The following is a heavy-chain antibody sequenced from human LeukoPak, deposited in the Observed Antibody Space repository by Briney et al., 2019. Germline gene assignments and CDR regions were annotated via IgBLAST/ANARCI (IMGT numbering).Heavy chain of an antibody. V-gene: IGHV3-48*01. Sequence: GGSLRLSCAASGFTFSSYNMNWVRQAPGKGLEWVSSISSSRSNIYYADSVKGRFTISRDNAKNSLYLQMSSLRVEDTAVYYCARETGAAARPNWFDPWGQGTLVTVSS. CDR1: GFTFSSYN. CDR3: ARETGAAARPNWFDP. J-gene: IGHJ5*02. CDR2: ISSSRSNI. D-gene: IGHD6-13*01.